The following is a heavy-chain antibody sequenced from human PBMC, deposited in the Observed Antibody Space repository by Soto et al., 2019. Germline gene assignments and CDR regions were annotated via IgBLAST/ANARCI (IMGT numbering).Heavy chain of an antibody. D-gene: IGHD3-3*01. J-gene: IGHJ6*02. Sequence: DEQLVESGGGSLQPGGSLRLSCAASGFSFRNYAMTWVRQSPGKGLEWVSLISSGGGNTNYADSVKGRFSISRDNSQNMLDLQMNGLRGEDTALYYCAKLKGGLGRFYGMDAWGQGTMVIVSS. V-gene: IGHV3-23*04. CDR2: ISSGGGNT. CDR1: GFSFRNYA. CDR3: AKLKGGLGRFYGMDA.